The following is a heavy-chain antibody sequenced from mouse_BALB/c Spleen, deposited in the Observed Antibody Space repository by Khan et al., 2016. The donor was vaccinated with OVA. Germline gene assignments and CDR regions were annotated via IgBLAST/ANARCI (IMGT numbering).Heavy chain of an antibody. CDR2: INPTSGYT. CDR1: GYTFSSYW. Sequence: QVQLQQSGAEQAKPGASVKMSCKTSGYTFSSYWMHWVKQRPGRGLEWIGYINPTSGYTEYNEKFKDKATLSADKSSSTAYMQLTSLTSEDSVVYYCARDRIDYWGQGTTLTVAS. J-gene: IGHJ2*01. V-gene: IGHV1-7*01. CDR3: ARDRIDY.